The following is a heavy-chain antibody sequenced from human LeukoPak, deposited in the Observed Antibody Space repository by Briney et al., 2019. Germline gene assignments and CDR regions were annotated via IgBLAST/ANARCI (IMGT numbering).Heavy chain of an antibody. Sequence: SETLSLTCTVSGGSISSYYWSWIRQPPGKGLEWIGEINHSGSTNYNPSLKSRVTISVDTSKNQFSLKLSSVTAADTAVYYCARQYRGSYSWFDPWGQGTLVTVSS. V-gene: IGHV4-34*01. CDR2: INHSGST. D-gene: IGHD1-26*01. J-gene: IGHJ5*02. CDR3: ARQYRGSYSWFDP. CDR1: GGSISSYY.